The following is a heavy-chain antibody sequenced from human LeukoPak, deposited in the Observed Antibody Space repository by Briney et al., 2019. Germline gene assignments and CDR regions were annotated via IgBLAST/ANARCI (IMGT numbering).Heavy chain of an antibody. V-gene: IGHV1-69*04. J-gene: IGHJ4*02. CDR1: GGTLSSYA. Sequence: ASVKVSCKASGGTLSSYAISWVRQAPGQGLEWMGRIIPILGIANYAQKFQGRVTITADKSTSTAYMELSSLRSEDTAVYYCARDPGKGYCSGGSCYRYSEFDYWGQGTLVTVSS. CDR2: IIPILGIA. CDR3: ARDPGKGYCSGGSCYRYSEFDY. D-gene: IGHD2-15*01.